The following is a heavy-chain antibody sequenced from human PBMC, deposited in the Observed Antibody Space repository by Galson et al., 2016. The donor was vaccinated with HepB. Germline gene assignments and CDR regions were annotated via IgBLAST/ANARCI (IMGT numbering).Heavy chain of an antibody. Sequence: SLRLSCAASGFAFRTYSMNWVRKTPGKGLEWVAGIWYDGINKDYSDSVKGRFTISRDNSKNTLYLQMKSLRAEDTAVYYCARDRDRGFDYWGQGTLVTVSS. CDR1: GFAFRTYS. V-gene: IGHV3-33*08. J-gene: IGHJ4*02. D-gene: IGHD2-21*02. CDR2: IWYDGINK. CDR3: ARDRDRGFDY.